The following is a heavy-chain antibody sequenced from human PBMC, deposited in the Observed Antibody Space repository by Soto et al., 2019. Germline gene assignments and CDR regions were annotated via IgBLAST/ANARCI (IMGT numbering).Heavy chain of an antibody. D-gene: IGHD2-2*01. Sequence: GESLKISCKGFGYSFTNYWIGWVRQMPGKGLEWMGIIFPSDSDTRYSPSFQGQVTTSADKSISTAYLQWSSLKASDTAMYYCARPPYASDAFHIWGQGTMVTVSS. CDR2: IFPSDSDT. CDR1: GYSFTNYW. V-gene: IGHV5-51*01. CDR3: ARPPYASDAFHI. J-gene: IGHJ3*02.